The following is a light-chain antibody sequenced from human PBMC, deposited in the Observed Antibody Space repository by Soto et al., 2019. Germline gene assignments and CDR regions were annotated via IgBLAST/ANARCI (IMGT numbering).Light chain of an antibody. CDR1: QSVSSN. CDR2: GAS. V-gene: IGKV3-15*01. CDR3: QQYNNWPRGT. Sequence: EIVVTQSPAILSVSPGERATLSCRASQSVSSNLAWYQQKPGQAPRLLIYGASTRATGIPARFSGSVSGTEFTLTISSLQSEDFAVYYCQQYNNWPRGTFGQGTKVDIK. J-gene: IGKJ1*01.